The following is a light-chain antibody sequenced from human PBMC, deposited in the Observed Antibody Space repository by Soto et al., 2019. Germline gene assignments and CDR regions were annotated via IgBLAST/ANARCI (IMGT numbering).Light chain of an antibody. CDR1: GSNVGKNY. V-gene: IGLV1-51*01. CDR3: GAWDDSLSVGL. J-gene: IGLJ3*02. CDR2: DNN. Sequence: QSVLTQPPSVSAAPGQKVTISCSGSGSNVGKNYVSWFQQFPGTAPKLLIYDNNKRPSEIPVRFSGSKSGSSGTLYITGLPPGDEADYYCGAWDDSLSVGLFGGGTKLTVL.